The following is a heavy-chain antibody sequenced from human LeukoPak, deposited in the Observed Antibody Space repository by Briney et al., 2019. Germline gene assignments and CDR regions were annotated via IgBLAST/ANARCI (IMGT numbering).Heavy chain of an antibody. CDR1: GFTFSSHW. V-gene: IGHV3-74*01. Sequence: GGSLRLSCAASGFTFSSHWMHWVRQAPGKGLVWVSGISTDGSRPRYADSVNGRFTISRDNAKNTLYLQMSSLRAEDTAVYFCVRDGQGSTPLDYWGQGTLVTVSS. CDR2: ISTDGSRP. J-gene: IGHJ4*02. CDR3: VRDGQGSTPLDY. D-gene: IGHD2-15*01.